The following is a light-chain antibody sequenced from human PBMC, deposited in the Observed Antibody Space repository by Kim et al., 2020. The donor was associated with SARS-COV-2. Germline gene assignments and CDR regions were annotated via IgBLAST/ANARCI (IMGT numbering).Light chain of an antibody. CDR3: MYGTHWPPSFT. V-gene: IGKV2-30*01. Sequence: DVIMTQSPLSLPVTLGQPASISCRSSQSLVFSDGKTYLNWFHQRPGQSPRRLIYKVSNRDSGVPDRFSGSGSGTDFTLKISKVEAEDFGVYYFMYGTHWPPSFTFGGGTKLEI. CDR1: QSLVFSDGKTY. J-gene: IGKJ4*01. CDR2: KVS.